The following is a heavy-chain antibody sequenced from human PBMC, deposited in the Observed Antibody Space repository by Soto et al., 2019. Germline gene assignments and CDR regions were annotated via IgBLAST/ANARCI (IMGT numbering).Heavy chain of an antibody. CDR1: GFSLSTSGVG. CDR2: IYWDDDK. CDR3: ASLNTFGYTSFDP. V-gene: IGHV2-5*02. Sequence: QITLKESGPTLVKPTQTLTLTCTFSGFSLSTSGVGVGWIRQPPGKALEWLALIYWDDDKRYSPSLKSRLTIPNDTPNNQVVLPITTIYPVDTATYYCASLNTFGYTSFDPSGQGSLVTVSS. D-gene: IGHD3-16*01. J-gene: IGHJ5*02.